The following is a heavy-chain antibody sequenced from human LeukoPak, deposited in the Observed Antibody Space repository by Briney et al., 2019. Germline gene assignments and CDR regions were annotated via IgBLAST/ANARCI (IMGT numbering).Heavy chain of an antibody. CDR1: GFTFSDHY. J-gene: IGHJ4*02. CDR3: ARIMRVDYGTYYFDY. CDR2: ARNRGNGYTT. Sequence: GGSLRLSCAASGFTFSDHYIDWGRQAPVKGLERVGRARNRGNGYTTQYAASVKGRFTFSRDDSENTVYLQMNSLKTEDTAVYFCARIMRVDYGTYYFDYWGQGTLVTVSS. V-gene: IGHV3-72*01. D-gene: IGHD4/OR15-4a*01.